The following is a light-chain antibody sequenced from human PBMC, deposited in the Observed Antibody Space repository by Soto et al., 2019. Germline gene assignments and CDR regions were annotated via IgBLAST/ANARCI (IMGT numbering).Light chain of an antibody. V-gene: IGKV1-5*01. J-gene: IGKJ1*01. CDR1: QSISSW. CDR2: DAS. CDR3: QQYNSYSPT. Sequence: STLSASVGDRVTITCRASQSISSWLAWYQQKQGKAPKLLIYDASSLESGVPSRVSGSGSGTEFTLTISSLQPDDFATYYCQQYNSYSPTFGQGTKVDIK.